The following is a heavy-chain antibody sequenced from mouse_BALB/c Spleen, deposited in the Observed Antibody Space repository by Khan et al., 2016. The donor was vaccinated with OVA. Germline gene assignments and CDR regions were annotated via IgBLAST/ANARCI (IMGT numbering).Heavy chain of an antibody. J-gene: IGHJ4*01. V-gene: IGHV5-6-5*01. CDR1: GFTFSSYA. CDR3: ARGYAMDY. Sequence: EVELVESGGGLVKPGGSLKLSCAASGFTFSSYAMSWVRQTPEKRLEWVASISSGGSTYYPDSVKGRFTISRDNARNIPYLHMSSLRSEDTAMDYCARGYAMDYWGQGTSVTVSS. CDR2: ISSGGST.